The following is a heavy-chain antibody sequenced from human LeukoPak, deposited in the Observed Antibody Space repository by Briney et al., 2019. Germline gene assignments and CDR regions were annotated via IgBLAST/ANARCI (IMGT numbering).Heavy chain of an antibody. CDR3: AKELDTMFFDY. D-gene: IGHD3-10*02. J-gene: IGHJ4*02. CDR2: AGWAGGTT. Sequence: HPGGSLRLSCAASGFNFDRYTIHWVRQAPGKGLEWVSLAGWAGGTTFYSDSVRGRFTISRDSGRKSVHLQMNSLTTDDTAFYFCAKELDTMFFDYWGQGALVTVSS. V-gene: IGHV3-43*01. CDR1: GFNFDRYT.